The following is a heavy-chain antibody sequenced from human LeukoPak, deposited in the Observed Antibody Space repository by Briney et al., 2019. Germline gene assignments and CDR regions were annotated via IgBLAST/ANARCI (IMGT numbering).Heavy chain of an antibody. V-gene: IGHV4-39*01. Sequence: KPSETLSLTCTVSGGSISSSSYYGGWIRQPPGKGLEWIGSIYYSGSTYYNPSLKSRVTISVDTSKNQFSLKLSSVTAADTAVYYCARQNYYGSGSPDYWGQGTLVTVSS. D-gene: IGHD3-10*01. J-gene: IGHJ4*02. CDR2: IYYSGST. CDR3: ARQNYYGSGSPDY. CDR1: GGSISSSSYY.